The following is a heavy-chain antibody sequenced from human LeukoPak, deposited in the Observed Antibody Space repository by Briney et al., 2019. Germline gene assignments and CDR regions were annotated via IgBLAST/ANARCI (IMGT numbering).Heavy chain of an antibody. CDR2: IIHSGGT. D-gene: IGHD2-21*02. CDR3: ARGPLAFRRVTGIFS. CDR1: GGSFNGYS. V-gene: IGHV4-34*01. Sequence: SETLSLTCAVSGGSFNGYSYTWIRQPPGKGLEWIGEIIHSGGTSYNPSLKSRLTISVDTSRKQFSLKLTSVTAADTALYFCARGPLAFRRVTGIFSWGRGTQVTVSS. J-gene: IGHJ5*02.